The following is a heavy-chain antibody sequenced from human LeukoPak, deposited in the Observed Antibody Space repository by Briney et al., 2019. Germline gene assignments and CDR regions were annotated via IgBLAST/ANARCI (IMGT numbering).Heavy chain of an antibody. CDR1: GFAFSSYD. J-gene: IGHJ3*02. CDR2: ISGTGDNS. V-gene: IGHV3-23*01. CDR3: AFPGHHWLVRGAFDI. Sequence: GGSLRLSCAASGFAFSSYDMNWVRQAAGKGLEWVSQISGTGDNSDYADSVKGRFTISRDNSKRTLYLQLNNLRVEDTAIYYCAFPGHHWLVRGAFDIWGQGTVVTVSS. D-gene: IGHD6-19*01.